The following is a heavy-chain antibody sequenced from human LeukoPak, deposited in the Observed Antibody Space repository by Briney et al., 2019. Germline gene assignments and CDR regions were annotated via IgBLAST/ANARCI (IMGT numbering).Heavy chain of an antibody. Sequence: GASVKVSCKASGYTFTDSYMHWVRQAPGQGLEWMGWINPNSGGTNYAQKFQGRVTMTRDTSISAAYMELSRLRSDDTAVYYCARRRYPSQYNWFDPWGQGTLVTVSS. D-gene: IGHD2-2*02. CDR3: ARRRYPSQYNWFDP. J-gene: IGHJ5*02. CDR1: GYTFTDSY. V-gene: IGHV1-2*02. CDR2: INPNSGGT.